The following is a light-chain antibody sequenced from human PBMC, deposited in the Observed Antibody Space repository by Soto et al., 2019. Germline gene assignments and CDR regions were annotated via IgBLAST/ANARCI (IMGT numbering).Light chain of an antibody. CDR1: QTISSW. CDR2: KAS. J-gene: IGKJ4*01. CDR3: QQSYSNLALT. V-gene: IGKV1-5*03. Sequence: DIQMTRSPSTLSGSVGDRVTITCRASQTISSWLAWYQQKPGKAPKLLIYKASTLKSGVPSRFSGSGSGTDFTLTINTLQPEDFAAYYCQQSYSNLALTFGGGTKVDIK.